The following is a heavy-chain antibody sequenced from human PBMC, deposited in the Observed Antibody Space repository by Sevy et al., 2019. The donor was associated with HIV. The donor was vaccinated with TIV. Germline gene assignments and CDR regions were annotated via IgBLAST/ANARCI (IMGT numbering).Heavy chain of an antibody. CDR2: ISWSSDII. CDR1: GFTFDDYA. V-gene: IGHV3-9*01. J-gene: IGHJ4*02. D-gene: IGHD3-9*01. CDR3: AKDRASEGTCYYHCDY. Sequence: GGSLRLSCAASGFTFDDYAMHWVRQAPGKGLEWVSGISWSSDIIGYADSVKGRFTISRDNAKKSLYLQMNSLRAEDTSLYYCAKDRASEGTCYYHCDYWGQGTLVTVSS.